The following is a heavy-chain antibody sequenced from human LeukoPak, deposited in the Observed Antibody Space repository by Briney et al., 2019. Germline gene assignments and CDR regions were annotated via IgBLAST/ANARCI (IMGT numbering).Heavy chain of an antibody. CDR2: ISGSGGTT. CDR1: GFIFSNYA. D-gene: IGHD3-10*01. J-gene: IGHJ4*02. V-gene: IGHV3-23*01. CDR3: ARWGSVFAYFFDY. Sequence: GGSLRLSCAASGFIFSNYAMTWARLTPGKGLEWVSAISGSGGTTYYADSVKGRFTISRDSSTNTLYLQLSSLRAEDTAIYYCARWGSVFAYFFDYWGQGTLVTVSS.